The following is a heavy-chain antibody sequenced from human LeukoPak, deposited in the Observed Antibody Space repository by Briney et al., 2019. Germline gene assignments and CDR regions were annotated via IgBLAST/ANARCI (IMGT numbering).Heavy chain of an antibody. D-gene: IGHD5-18*01. J-gene: IGHJ4*02. Sequence: PGGSLRLSCAASGFTFSSYWMSWVRQAPGKGLEWVANINKDGGEKYYVDSVKGRFTISRDNSLNTLHLQMNSLRVEDTAFYYCGKGNTASRPGFVDWGQGTLVTVSS. CDR2: INKDGGEK. V-gene: IGHV3-7*03. CDR3: GKGNTASRPGFVD. CDR1: GFTFSSYW.